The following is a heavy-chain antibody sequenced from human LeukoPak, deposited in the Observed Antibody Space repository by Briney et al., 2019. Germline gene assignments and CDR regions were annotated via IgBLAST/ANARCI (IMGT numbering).Heavy chain of an antibody. V-gene: IGHV3-53*01. CDR1: GFSVSTNY. J-gene: IGHJ2*01. CDR2: LYSGSST. Sequence: PGGSLRLSCAASGFSVSTNYMNWVRQAPGKGLEWVSILYSGSSTHYTDSVKGRFTISRDNSRNTLYLHMTNLRAEDTAVYYCARVGDHYHWYLDLWGRGSLLTVSS. D-gene: IGHD3-10*01. CDR3: ARVGDHYHWYLDL.